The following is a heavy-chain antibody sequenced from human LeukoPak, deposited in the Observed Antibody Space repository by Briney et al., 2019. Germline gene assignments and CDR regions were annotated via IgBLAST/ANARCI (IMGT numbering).Heavy chain of an antibody. J-gene: IGHJ2*01. V-gene: IGHV5-51*04. CDR2: IYPGDSDT. CDR1: GDNFTTYW. D-gene: IGHD3-22*01. CDR3: ARDYYDGGAYWWNRYFAL. Sequence: GESLKISCKLSGDNFTTYWVGWVRQMPGKGLEWMGIIYPGDSDTRYSPSFQGQVTISADKPINTAFLQWTSLKASDTATYYCARDYYDGGAYWWNRYFALWGRGTLVTVSS.